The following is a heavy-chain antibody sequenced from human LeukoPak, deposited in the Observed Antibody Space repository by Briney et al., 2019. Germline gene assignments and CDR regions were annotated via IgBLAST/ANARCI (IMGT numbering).Heavy chain of an antibody. D-gene: IGHD2-2*01. CDR1: GGSISSGLYS. J-gene: IGHJ5*02. Sequence: PSETLSLTCDVSGGSISSGLYSWSWIRQPLGKGLEWIGYIYHTGSTYYNPSLKSRVTISVDTSKNQFSLRLSSVTAADTAVYYCARLQYCSGTSCYWFDPWGRGTLVTVSS. V-gene: IGHV4-30-2*01. CDR3: ARLQYCSGTSCYWFDP. CDR2: IYHTGST.